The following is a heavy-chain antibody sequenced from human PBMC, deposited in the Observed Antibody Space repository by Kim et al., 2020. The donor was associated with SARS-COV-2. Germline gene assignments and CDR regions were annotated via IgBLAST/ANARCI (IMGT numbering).Heavy chain of an antibody. J-gene: IGHJ6*02. D-gene: IGHD3-10*01. CDR1: GGPISSGGYS. V-gene: IGHV4-30-2*01. CDR2: IYYSGST. CDR3: ARGYGSGSPYGMDV. Sequence: SETLSLTCAVSGGPISSGGYSWSWIRQPPGKGLEWIGYIYYSGSTYYNPSLKSRVTISVDRSKNQFSLKLSSVTAADPAVYYCARGYGSGSPYGMDVWGQGTTVTVSS.